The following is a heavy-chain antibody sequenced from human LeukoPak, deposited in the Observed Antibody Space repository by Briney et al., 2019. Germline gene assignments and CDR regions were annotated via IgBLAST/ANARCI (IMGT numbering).Heavy chain of an antibody. V-gene: IGHV4-59*01. J-gene: IGHJ4*02. CDR1: GGSMSSYY. D-gene: IGHD3-3*01. Sequence: PSETLSLTCTVSGGSMSSYYWSWIRQPPEKGLERIGYIYYSGSTNYNPSLKSAVTISVDTSTNQFSLKLSSVTAADTPVYFCARGLNYDFWRGYYHGGGFDYWGQGTLVTVSS. CDR3: ARGLNYDFWRGYYHGGGFDY. CDR2: IYYSGST.